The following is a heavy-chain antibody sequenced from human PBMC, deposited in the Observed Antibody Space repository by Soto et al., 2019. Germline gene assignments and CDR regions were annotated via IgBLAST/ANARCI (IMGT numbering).Heavy chain of an antibody. CDR1: GGTFSSYA. Sequence: SVKVSCKASGGTFSSYAISWVRQAPGQGLEWMGGIIPIFGTANYAQKFQGRVTITADESTSTAYMELSSLRSEDTAVYYCAREALGYYGAGSYYPGPGSLGYWGQGTLVTVAS. V-gene: IGHV1-69*13. CDR2: IIPIFGTA. CDR3: AREALGYYGAGSYYPGPGSLGY. J-gene: IGHJ4*02. D-gene: IGHD3-10*01.